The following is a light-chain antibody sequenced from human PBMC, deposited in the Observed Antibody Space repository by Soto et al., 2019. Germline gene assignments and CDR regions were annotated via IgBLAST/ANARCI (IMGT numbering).Light chain of an antibody. V-gene: IGLV2-23*02. CDR2: EVS. Sequence: QSVLTQPASVSGSPGQSITISCTGTSSDVGSHNLVSWYQQHPGQAPKLMIYEVSKRPLGVSARFSASKSGNTASLTSSGLQAEDEADYYCCSYGGRRAVFGGGTQLTVL. CDR3: CSYGGRRAV. J-gene: IGLJ7*01. CDR1: SSDVGSHNL.